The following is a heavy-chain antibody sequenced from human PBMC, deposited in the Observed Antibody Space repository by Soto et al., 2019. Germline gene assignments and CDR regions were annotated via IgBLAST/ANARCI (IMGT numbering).Heavy chain of an antibody. CDR3: ARGGGALITIFWSGYYTAPYYYGMDV. D-gene: IGHD3-3*01. CDR1: GYTFTSYD. Sequence: VKVSFKASGYTFTSYDINWVRQSTGQGLEWMGWMNPNSGNTGYAQKFQGRVTMTRNTSISTAYMELSSLRSEDTAVYYCARGGGALITIFWSGYYTAPYYYGMDVWGQGTTVTVSS. V-gene: IGHV1-8*01. CDR2: MNPNSGNT. J-gene: IGHJ6*02.